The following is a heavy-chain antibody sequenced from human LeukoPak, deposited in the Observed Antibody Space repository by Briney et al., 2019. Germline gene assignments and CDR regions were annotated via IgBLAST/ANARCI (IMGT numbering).Heavy chain of an antibody. CDR1: GFIFSSYD. Sequence: PGGSLRLSCAVSGFIFSSYDMNWVRQAPGKGLEWVSYISSSGRTIYYGDSVKGRFTISRDNSKNTLYLQMNSLRAEDTAVYYCARRGYSYGLDYWGQGTLVTVSS. D-gene: IGHD5-18*01. CDR3: ARRGYSYGLDY. V-gene: IGHV3-48*03. CDR2: ISSSGRTI. J-gene: IGHJ4*02.